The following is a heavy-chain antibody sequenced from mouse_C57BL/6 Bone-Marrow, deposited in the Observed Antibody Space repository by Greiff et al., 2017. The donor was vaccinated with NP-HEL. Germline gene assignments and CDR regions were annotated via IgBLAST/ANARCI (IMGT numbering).Heavy chain of an antibody. V-gene: IGHV14-4*01. CDR3: TTSDGYYEFAY. CDR1: GFNIKDDY. Sequence: DVQLVESGAELVRPGASVKLSCTASGFNIKDDYMHWVKQRPEQGLEWIGWIDPENGDTEYASKFQGKATITADTSSNTAYLQLSSLTSEDTAVYYCTTSDGYYEFAYWGQGTLVTVSA. D-gene: IGHD2-3*01. J-gene: IGHJ3*01. CDR2: IDPENGDT.